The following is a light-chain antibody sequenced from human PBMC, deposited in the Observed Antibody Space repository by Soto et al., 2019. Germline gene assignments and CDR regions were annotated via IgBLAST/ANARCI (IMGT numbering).Light chain of an antibody. J-gene: IGKJ4*01. Sequence: DIVMTQSPLSLPATPGEPASISCRSSQSLLHSNGYNYLDWYLQKPGQSPQLLIYLGSNRSSGVPDRFSGSGSGTDFTLKISRVEAEDVGVYYCMQAIQNPLTFGGGTKVEIK. CDR1: QSLLHSNGYNY. V-gene: IGKV2-28*01. CDR2: LGS. CDR3: MQAIQNPLT.